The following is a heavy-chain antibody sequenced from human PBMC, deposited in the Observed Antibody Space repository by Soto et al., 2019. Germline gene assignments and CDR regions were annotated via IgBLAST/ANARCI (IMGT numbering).Heavy chain of an antibody. D-gene: IGHD3-3*01. CDR2: INAGNGNT. CDR1: GYTFTSYY. Sequence: ASVKVSCKASGYTFTSYYMHWVRQAPGQGLEWMGWINAGNGNTKYSQKFQGRVTITRDTSASTAYMELSSLRSEDTAVYYCARRPRDDYDFWSGYPRDYGMDVWGQGTTVTGSS. V-gene: IGHV1-3*01. J-gene: IGHJ6*02. CDR3: ARRPRDDYDFWSGYPRDYGMDV.